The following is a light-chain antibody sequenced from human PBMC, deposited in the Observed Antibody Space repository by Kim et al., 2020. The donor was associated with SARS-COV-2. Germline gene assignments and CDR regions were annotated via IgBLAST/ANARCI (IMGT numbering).Light chain of an antibody. CDR3: QSADGSGTYV. V-gene: IGLV3-25*03. CDR1: TLPEKQ. J-gene: IGLJ1*01. Sequence: SPGQTATITCSGDTLPEKQTYWYQQKSGQAPLLVIYKDNERPSGIPGRFSGSSSGTTVTLTISGVQAEDDADYYCQSADGSGTYVFGTGTKVTV. CDR2: KDN.